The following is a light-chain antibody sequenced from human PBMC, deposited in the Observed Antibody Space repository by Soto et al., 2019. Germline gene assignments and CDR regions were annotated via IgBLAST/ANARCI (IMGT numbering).Light chain of an antibody. Sequence: QSVLTQPPSASGTPGQRVTISCSGSSSNLGSNPVNWYQQLPGTAPKLLIYTNNQRPSGVPDRFSGSKSGTSASLAISGLQSEDEADYYCAAWDDSLNGVVFGGGTQLTVL. V-gene: IGLV1-44*01. CDR1: SSNLGSNP. CDR3: AAWDDSLNGVV. J-gene: IGLJ2*01. CDR2: TNN.